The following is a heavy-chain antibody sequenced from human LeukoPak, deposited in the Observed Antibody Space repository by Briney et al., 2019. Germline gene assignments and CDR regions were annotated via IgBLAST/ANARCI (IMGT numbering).Heavy chain of an antibody. V-gene: IGHV1-2*02. Sequence: ASVKVSCKSSGYTFTGHYMHWVRQAPGQGLEWMGWINPNSGGTKYAQKFQGRVTLTRDTSISTAYMELSRLRCDDTAVYYCARSYDFWSGPPFDPWGQGTLVTVSS. CDR1: GYTFTGHY. CDR2: INPNSGGT. J-gene: IGHJ5*02. CDR3: ARSYDFWSGPPFDP. D-gene: IGHD3-3*01.